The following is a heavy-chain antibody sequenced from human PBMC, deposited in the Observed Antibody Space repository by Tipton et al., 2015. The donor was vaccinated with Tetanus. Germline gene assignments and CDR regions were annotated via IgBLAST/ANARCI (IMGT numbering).Heavy chain of an antibody. CDR3: ASGSSIRHGLDV. CDR2: MNPRSGNT. D-gene: IGHD2-2*01. J-gene: IGHJ6*02. V-gene: IGHV1-8*01. CDR1: GYTFTSND. Sequence: QVQLVQSGAEVKKPGASLKVSCKASGYTFTSNDIKWVRQATGQGLEWMGWMNPRSGNTGYAQNFQGRVTMTSDTSITTAYMELRSLRYEDTAVYYCASGSSIRHGLDVWGHGTTVIVSS.